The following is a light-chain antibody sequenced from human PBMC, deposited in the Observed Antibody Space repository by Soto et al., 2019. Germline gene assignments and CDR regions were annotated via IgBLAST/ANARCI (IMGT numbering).Light chain of an antibody. CDR1: SSDIGSYDH. Sequence: QSVLTQPASVSGSPGQSITISCSGTSSDIGSYDHVAWYQQFPGKSPKLIIYAVSDRPSGVSDRFSGSKSAISASLTISGLQTEDEADYYCISYTDRQSYLFGTGSKGTVL. J-gene: IGLJ1*01. CDR3: ISYTDRQSYL. V-gene: IGLV2-14*03. CDR2: AVS.